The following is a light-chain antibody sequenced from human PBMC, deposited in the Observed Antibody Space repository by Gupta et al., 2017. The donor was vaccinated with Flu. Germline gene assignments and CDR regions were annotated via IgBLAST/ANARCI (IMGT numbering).Light chain of an antibody. Sequence: EIVLPQSPATLSWSPGERATPPCTASQRVSSYLAWYQHKPGQAPRLRIYEASNTSTGIRARFSGSGSGTDFTLTISSLEPEDFAVFYCQQPSNWPPYTCGQGTKLEIK. J-gene: IGKJ2*01. CDR1: QRVSSY. V-gene: IGKV3-11*01. CDR2: EAS. CDR3: QQPSNWPPYT.